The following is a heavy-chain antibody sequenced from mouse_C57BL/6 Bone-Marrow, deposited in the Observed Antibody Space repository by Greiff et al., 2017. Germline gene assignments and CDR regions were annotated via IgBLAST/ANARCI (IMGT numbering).Heavy chain of an antibody. CDR3: ARDGNYWDWYFDV. CDR2: ILPGSGST. Sequence: VQLQQSGAELMKPGASVKLSCTATGFTFPGYWIEWVKQRPGHGLEWIGAILPGSGSTNYNEKFKGKATFTADTSSNTAYMQLSSLTTEDSAIYYCARDGNYWDWYFDVWGTGTTVTVSS. V-gene: IGHV1-9*01. J-gene: IGHJ1*03. CDR1: GFTFPGYW. D-gene: IGHD2-1*01.